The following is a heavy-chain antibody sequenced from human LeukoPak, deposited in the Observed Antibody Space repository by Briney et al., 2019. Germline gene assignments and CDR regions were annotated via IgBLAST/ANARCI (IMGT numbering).Heavy chain of an antibody. CDR3: ARPSGTYFPFDY. V-gene: IGHV5-51*01. D-gene: IGHD1-26*01. Sequence: GESLKISCKTSGYSFTRYWIAWVRQTPGKGLEWMGIVYPDDSDTRYSPAFQGQVTISADKSIITAYLHWSGLKASDTAVYYCARPSGTYFPFDYWGQGTLVTVSS. J-gene: IGHJ4*02. CDR2: VYPDDSDT. CDR1: GYSFTRYW.